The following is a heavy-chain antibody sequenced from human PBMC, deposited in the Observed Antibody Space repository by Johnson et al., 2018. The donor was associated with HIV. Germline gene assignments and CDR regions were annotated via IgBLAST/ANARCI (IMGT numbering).Heavy chain of an antibody. D-gene: IGHD5-24*01. CDR3: ARDRAGGGYNYGAFDI. V-gene: IGHV3-53*01. J-gene: IGHJ3*02. Sequence: EVQLVESGGGLIQPGGSLRLSCAASGFTVSSNYMSWVRQAPGTGLDWVSVIYSGGSTYYADCVKGRFTISRANSKNTLYVQMTSLRAEDTAVDYCARDRAGGGYNYGAFDIWGQGTMVTVSS. CDR2: IYSGGST. CDR1: GFTVSSNY.